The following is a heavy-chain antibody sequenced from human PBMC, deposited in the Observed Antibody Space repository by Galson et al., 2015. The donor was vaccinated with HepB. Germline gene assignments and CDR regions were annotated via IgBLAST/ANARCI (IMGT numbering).Heavy chain of an antibody. CDR1: GFTFSSYA. Sequence: SLRLSCAASGFTFSSYAMHWVRQAPGKGLEWVSAISGSGGSTYYADSVKGRFTISRDNSKNTLYLQMNSLRAEDTAVYYCAKISTTGTTVTTYRNAFDIWGQGTMVTVSS. CDR3: AKISTTGTTVTTYRNAFDI. CDR2: ISGSGGST. J-gene: IGHJ3*02. V-gene: IGHV3-23*01. D-gene: IGHD4-17*01.